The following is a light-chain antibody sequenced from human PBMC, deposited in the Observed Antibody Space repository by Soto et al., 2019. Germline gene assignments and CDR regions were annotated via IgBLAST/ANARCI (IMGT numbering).Light chain of an antibody. CDR3: QQYGSSGT. CDR2: GAS. Sequence: ILFTQIPGTLSLSPGERATLSCRASQSVSNNYVAWYQQKPGQAPRLLIYGASNRATGIAERFSSSGSRKDFTLTISRLEHEDVAVYCCQQYGSSGTFGQGTKVDI. V-gene: IGKV3-20*01. J-gene: IGKJ1*01. CDR1: QSVSNNY.